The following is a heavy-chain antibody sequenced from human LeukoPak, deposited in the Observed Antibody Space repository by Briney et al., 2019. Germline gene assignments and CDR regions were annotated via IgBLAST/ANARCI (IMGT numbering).Heavy chain of an antibody. V-gene: IGHV3-9*03. Sequence: GGSLRLSCAASGFTFDDYAMHWVRQAPGKGLEWVSGISWNSGSIGYADSVKGRFTISRDNAKNSLYLQMNSLRAEDMALYYCAKDETPYYYDSSGCSHWGYFQHWGQGTLVTVSS. CDR1: GFTFDDYA. D-gene: IGHD3-22*01. J-gene: IGHJ1*01. CDR2: ISWNSGSI. CDR3: AKDETPYYYDSSGCSHWGYFQH.